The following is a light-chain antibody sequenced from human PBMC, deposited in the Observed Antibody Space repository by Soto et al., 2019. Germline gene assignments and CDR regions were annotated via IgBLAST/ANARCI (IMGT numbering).Light chain of an antibody. V-gene: IGKV3-11*01. CDR1: QSVSSY. CDR3: QQRSNFSPIT. J-gene: IGKJ5*01. CDR2: DAS. Sequence: EIVLTQSPATLSLSPGERATLSCRASQSVSSYLAWYQQKPGQAPRLLIYDASNRATGIPARFSGSGSGTDFTLTISSLEPEDFAVYYCQQRSNFSPITFGQGTRLEIK.